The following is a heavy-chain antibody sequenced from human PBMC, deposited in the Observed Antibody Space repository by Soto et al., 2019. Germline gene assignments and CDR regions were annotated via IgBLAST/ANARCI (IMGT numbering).Heavy chain of an antibody. Sequence: GGSLRLSCAASGFTFSSYAMSWVRQAPGKGLEWISGISGSGDSTYYPDSVKVRFTISRDNSKNTLYLQMNSLRAEDTAVYYCATGYSYAPFDLWGQGTLVTVYS. V-gene: IGHV3-23*01. CDR3: ATGYSYAPFDL. CDR1: GFTFSSYA. D-gene: IGHD5-18*01. CDR2: ISGSGDST. J-gene: IGHJ5*02.